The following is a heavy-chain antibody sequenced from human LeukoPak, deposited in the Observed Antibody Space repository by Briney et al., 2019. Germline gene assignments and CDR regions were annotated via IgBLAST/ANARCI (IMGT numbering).Heavy chain of an antibody. J-gene: IGHJ5*02. V-gene: IGHV3-23*01. CDR3: ARCMVLSQGWCNWFDP. CDR2: IRIGGGGT. CDR1: GFDLTTYA. D-gene: IGHD6-13*01. Sequence: GDSLRLSCAASGFDLTTYAMTWVRQAPAKGLEWVASIRIGGGGTYYADSVKGRFTISRNNTENTLHLQMNNLRVEDTARYFCARCMVLSQGWCNWFDPWGEGALVTVSS.